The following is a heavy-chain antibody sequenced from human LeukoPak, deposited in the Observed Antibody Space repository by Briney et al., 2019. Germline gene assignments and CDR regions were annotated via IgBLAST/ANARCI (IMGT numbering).Heavy chain of an antibody. Sequence: ASVKVSCKASGYIFTAYYMHWVRQAPGQGLEWMGCINPNNGGTNYAQKFQGRVTMTRDTSISTAYMELRRLRSDDTAVYYCARDPGRYFDYWGQGTLVTVSS. J-gene: IGHJ4*02. CDR2: INPNNGGT. CDR1: GYIFTAYY. V-gene: IGHV1-2*02. CDR3: ARDPGRYFDY.